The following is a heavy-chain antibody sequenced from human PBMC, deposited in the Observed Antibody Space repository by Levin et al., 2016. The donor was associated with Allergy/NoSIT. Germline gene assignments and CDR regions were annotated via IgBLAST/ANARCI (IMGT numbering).Heavy chain of an antibody. CDR1: GGSISSGSYY. V-gene: IGHV4-61*02. D-gene: IGHD5-18*01. CDR3: ARAPFTAMATSYYYYYYGMDV. J-gene: IGHJ6*02. Sequence: SETLSLTCTVSGGSISSGSYYWSWIRQPAGKGLEWIGRIYTSGSTNYNPSLKSRVTISVDTSKNQFSLKLSSVTAADTAVYYCARAPFTAMATSYYYYYYGMDVWGQGTTVTVSS. CDR2: IYTSGST.